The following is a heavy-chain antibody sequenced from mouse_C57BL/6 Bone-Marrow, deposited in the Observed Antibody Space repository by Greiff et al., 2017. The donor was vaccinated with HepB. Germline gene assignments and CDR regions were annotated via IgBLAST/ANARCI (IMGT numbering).Heavy chain of an antibody. D-gene: IGHD1-1*01. CDR1: GYTFTSYW. CDR3: ARAGYYGSSYYFDY. Sequence: QVQLQQPGAELVRPGSSVKLSCKASGYTFTSYWMHWVKQRPIQGLEWIGNIDPSDSETHYNQKFKDKATLTVDKSSSTAYMQLSSLTSEDSAVYYGARAGYYGSSYYFDYWGQGTTLTVSS. V-gene: IGHV1-52*01. CDR2: IDPSDSET. J-gene: IGHJ2*01.